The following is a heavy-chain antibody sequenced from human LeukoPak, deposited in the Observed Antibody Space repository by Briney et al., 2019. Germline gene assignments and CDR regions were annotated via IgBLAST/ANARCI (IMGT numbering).Heavy chain of an antibody. D-gene: IGHD6-19*01. CDR1: GYTISDYY. J-gene: IGHJ4*02. Sequence: ASVKVSCKASGYTISDYYIHWVRQAPGQGLEWMAWINPKSGVTKYAEKFQGRVTMTRDTSISTAYMEMSSLRNDDTAVYYCARDRQWLVLVYWGQGTLVTVSS. V-gene: IGHV1-2*02. CDR3: ARDRQWLVLVY. CDR2: INPKSGVT.